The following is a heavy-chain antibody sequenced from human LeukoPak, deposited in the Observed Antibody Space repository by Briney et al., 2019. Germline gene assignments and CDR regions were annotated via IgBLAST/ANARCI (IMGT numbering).Heavy chain of an antibody. Sequence: GGSLRLSCAASGFTFSSYWMSWVRQAPGKGLEWVANIKQDGSDKYYVDSVKGRFTISRDNAKSSLYLQMDSLRAEDTAVYYCARDFVPSSTSYYLGYWGQGTLVTVSS. CDR1: GFTFSSYW. D-gene: IGHD2-2*01. V-gene: IGHV3-7*03. CDR2: IKQDGSDK. CDR3: ARDFVPSSTSYYLGY. J-gene: IGHJ4*02.